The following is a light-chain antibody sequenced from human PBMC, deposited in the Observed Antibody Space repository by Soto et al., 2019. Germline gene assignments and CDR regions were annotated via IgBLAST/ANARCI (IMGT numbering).Light chain of an antibody. CDR2: KAS. J-gene: IGKJ1*01. CDR3: QRDSSYSEA. V-gene: IGKV1-5*03. Sequence: DIQMTQSPSTLSGSVGDRVTITCRASQTISSWLAWYQQKPGKAPKLLIYKASTLKSGVPSRFSGSGSGTEFTLTISSLQPDDCATYYCQRDSSYSEAFGQGTKVELK. CDR1: QTISSW.